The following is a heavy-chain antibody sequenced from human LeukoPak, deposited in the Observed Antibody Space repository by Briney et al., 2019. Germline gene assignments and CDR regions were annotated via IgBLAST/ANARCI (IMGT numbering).Heavy chain of an antibody. V-gene: IGHV1-2*06. Sequence: GASVKVSCEASGYTFTGYYMHWVRQAPGQGLEWMGRINPNSGGTNYAQKFQGRVTMTRDTSISTAYMELSRLRSDDTAVYYCARSSRLWFNDGRADKNWGQGTLVTVSS. D-gene: IGHD1-26*01. CDR1: GYTFTGYY. CDR3: ARSSRLWFNDGRADKN. CDR2: INPNSGGT. J-gene: IGHJ4*02.